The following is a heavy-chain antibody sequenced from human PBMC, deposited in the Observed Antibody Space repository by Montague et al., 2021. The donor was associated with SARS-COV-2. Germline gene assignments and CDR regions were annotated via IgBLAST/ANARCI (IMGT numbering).Heavy chain of an antibody. J-gene: IGHJ4*02. CDR2: TSISGST. V-gene: IGHV4-61*02. CDR3: ARGIAVAGLFDY. CDR1: GGSISSGSYY. Sequence: TLSLTCTVSGGSISSGSYYWSWIRQPAGRGLEWIGRTSISGSTNYNPSLKSRVTISVDTSKNQFSLKLSSVTAADTAVYYCARGIAVAGLFDYWGQGTLVTVSS. D-gene: IGHD6-19*01.